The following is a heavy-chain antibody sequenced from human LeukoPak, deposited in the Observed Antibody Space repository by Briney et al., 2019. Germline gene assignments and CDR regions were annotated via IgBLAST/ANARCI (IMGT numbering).Heavy chain of an antibody. Sequence: SETLSLTCTVSGGSISSSSYYWGWIRQPPGKGLEWIGSIYYSGSTYYNPSLKSRVTTSVDTSKNQFSLKLSSVTAADTAVYYCARDFHLQLVPLFDYWGQGTLVTVSS. J-gene: IGHJ4*02. CDR2: IYYSGST. CDR3: ARDFHLQLVPLFDY. V-gene: IGHV4-39*07. CDR1: GGSISSSSYY. D-gene: IGHD6-13*01.